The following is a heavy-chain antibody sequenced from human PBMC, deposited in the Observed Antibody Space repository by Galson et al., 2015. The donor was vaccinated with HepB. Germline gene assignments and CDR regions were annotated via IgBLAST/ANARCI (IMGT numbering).Heavy chain of an antibody. CDR3: ARVVRFDILTGYGIEGDDAFDI. J-gene: IGHJ3*02. V-gene: IGHV4-59*01. CDR1: GGSISSYY. CDR2: IYYSGST. Sequence: LSLTCTVSGGSISSYYWSWIRQPPGKGLEWIGYIYYSGSTNYNPSLKSRVTISVDTSKNQFSLKLSSVTAADTAVYYCARVVRFDILTGYGIEGDDAFDIWGQGTMVTVSS. D-gene: IGHD3-9*01.